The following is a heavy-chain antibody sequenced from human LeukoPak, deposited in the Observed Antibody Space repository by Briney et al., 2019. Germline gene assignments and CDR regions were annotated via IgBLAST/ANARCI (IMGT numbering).Heavy chain of an antibody. V-gene: IGHV3-64*01. CDR1: GFTFSSYR. J-gene: IGHJ3*02. CDR3: ARERGGYCSSSTCSKAFDI. CDR2: ISSKGSST. Sequence: GGSLRLSCIASGFTFSSYRMHWVRQAPGKGLEYVSRISSKGSSTYYANSVKDRFTVSRDNSKNTLYLQMGSLRAEDKAVYYCARERGGYCSSSTCSKAFDIWGHGTMVTVSS. D-gene: IGHD2-2*01.